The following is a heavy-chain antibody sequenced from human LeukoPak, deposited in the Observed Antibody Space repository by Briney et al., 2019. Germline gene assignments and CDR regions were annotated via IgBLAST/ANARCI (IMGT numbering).Heavy chain of an antibody. CDR3: ARLVTGTTVINSGWFDP. J-gene: IGHJ5*02. CDR1: GITVSGNY. Sequence: GSLRLSCAASGITVSGNYMAWVRQAPGKGLEWASVIYSGGNTYHADSVKGRFSISRDNSKNTVYLQMNGLRVEDTAVYYCARLVTGTTVINSGWFDPWGRGTLVTVSS. CDR2: IYSGGNT. D-gene: IGHD4-23*01. V-gene: IGHV3-66*04.